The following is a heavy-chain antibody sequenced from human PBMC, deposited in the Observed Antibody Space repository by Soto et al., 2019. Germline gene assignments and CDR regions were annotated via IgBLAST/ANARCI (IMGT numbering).Heavy chain of an antibody. CDR2: IWYDGSNK. J-gene: IGHJ3*02. CDR3: ARDLSGDYGALDT. CDR1: GFTFSSYG. D-gene: IGHD4-17*01. Sequence: GWSLRLAFASSGFTFSSYGMHWARQFPGKGLAWVAVIWYDGSNKVYADSVKGRFAISKDNSKNTLYLQMNSLRAEDTAVYYCARDLSGDYGALDTWGQGTMVTVSS. V-gene: IGHV3-33*01.